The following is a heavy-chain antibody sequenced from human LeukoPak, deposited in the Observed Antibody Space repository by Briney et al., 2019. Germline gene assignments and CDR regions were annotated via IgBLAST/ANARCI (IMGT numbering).Heavy chain of an antibody. CDR2: IYSGGST. D-gene: IGHD2-8*01. CDR1: GFAVSSNY. Sequence: GGSLRLSCAASGFAVSSNYMSWVRQAPGKGLEWVSVIYSGGSTYYADSVKGRFTISRDNSKNTLYLQMNSLRAEDTAVYYYVVYAISKWFDPWGQGTLVTVSS. V-gene: IGHV3-66*02. CDR3: VVYAISKWFDP. J-gene: IGHJ5*02.